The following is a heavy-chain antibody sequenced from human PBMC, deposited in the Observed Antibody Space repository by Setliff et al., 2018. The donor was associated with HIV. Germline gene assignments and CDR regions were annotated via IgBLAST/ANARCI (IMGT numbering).Heavy chain of an antibody. Sequence: GASVKVSCKASGYTFTNYYIHWVRQAPGQGLEWMGIINPTGGSTSYAQKFQGRVTMTRDTSTSTVYMDLNSLRSADTAVYYCARGPESVYYFGSGSYRRGGFDPWGQGTLVTVSS. CDR1: GYTFTNYY. CDR3: ARGPESVYYFGSGSYRRGGFDP. J-gene: IGHJ5*02. V-gene: IGHV1-46*01. D-gene: IGHD3-10*01. CDR2: INPTGGST.